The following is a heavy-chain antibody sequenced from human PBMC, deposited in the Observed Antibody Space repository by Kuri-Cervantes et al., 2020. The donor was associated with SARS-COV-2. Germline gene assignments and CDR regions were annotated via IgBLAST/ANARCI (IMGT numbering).Heavy chain of an antibody. CDR3: ASLTYCSSTSCFPYYYYYMDV. J-gene: IGHJ6*03. CDR2: IYSGGST. V-gene: IGHV3-53*04. Sequence: GGSLRLSCAASGFTFSSNYMSWVRQAPGKGLEWVSVIYSGGSTYYADSVKGRFTISRHNSKNTLYLQMNSLRAEDTAVYYCASLTYCSSTSCFPYYYYYMDVWGKGTTVTVSS. D-gene: IGHD2-2*01. CDR1: GFTFSSNY.